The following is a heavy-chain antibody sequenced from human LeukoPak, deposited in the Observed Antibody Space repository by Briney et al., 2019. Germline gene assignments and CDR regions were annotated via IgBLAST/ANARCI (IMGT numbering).Heavy chain of an antibody. Sequence: ASVKVSCKASGYTFTGYYMHWVRQAPGQGLEWMGWINPNSGGTNYAQKFQGRVTMTRDTSISTAYTELSRLRSDDTAVYYCARGGYCSSTSCYDAFDIWGQGTMVTVSS. J-gene: IGHJ3*02. CDR3: ARGGYCSSTSCYDAFDI. V-gene: IGHV1-2*02. CDR2: INPNSGGT. D-gene: IGHD2-2*01. CDR1: GYTFTGYY.